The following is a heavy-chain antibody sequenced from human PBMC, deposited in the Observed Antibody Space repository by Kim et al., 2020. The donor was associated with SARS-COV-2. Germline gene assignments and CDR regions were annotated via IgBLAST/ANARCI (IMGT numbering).Heavy chain of an antibody. CDR3: ASRGFWYYYGSGSSPFDY. V-gene: IGHV4-34*01. J-gene: IGHJ4*02. Sequence: KSRVTISVDTSKNQFSLKLSSVTAADTAVYYCASRGFWYYYGSGSSPFDYWGQGTLVTVSS. D-gene: IGHD3-10*01.